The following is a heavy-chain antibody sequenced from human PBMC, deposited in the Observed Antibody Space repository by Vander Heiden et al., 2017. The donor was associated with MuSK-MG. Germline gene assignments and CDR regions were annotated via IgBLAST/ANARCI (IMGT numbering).Heavy chain of an antibody. D-gene: IGHD3-9*01. Sequence: QVQLQQWGAGLLKPSETLSLTCAVYGGSFSGYYWSWIRQPPGKGLEWIGAINHSGSTNYNPSLKSRVTISVDTSKNQFSLKLSSVTAADTAVYYCARDRELLYFDWLLPEYWFDPWGQGTLVTVSS. V-gene: IGHV4-34*01. CDR3: ARDRELLYFDWLLPEYWFDP. J-gene: IGHJ5*02. CDR2: INHSGST. CDR1: GGSFSGYY.